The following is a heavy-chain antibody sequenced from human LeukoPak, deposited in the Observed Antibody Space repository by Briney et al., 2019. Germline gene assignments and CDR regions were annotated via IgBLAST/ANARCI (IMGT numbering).Heavy chain of an antibody. V-gene: IGHV4-39*01. CDR3: ARPGVGKDYYYYMDV. CDR1: GGSISSSSYY. Sequence: SETLSLTCTVSGGSISSSSYYWGWIRQPPGKGLEWIGSIYYSGSTYYNPSLKSRVTISVDTSKNQFSLKLSSVTAADTAVYYCARPGVGKDYYYYMDVWGIGTTVTVSS. J-gene: IGHJ6*03. D-gene: IGHD3-10*01. CDR2: IYYSGST.